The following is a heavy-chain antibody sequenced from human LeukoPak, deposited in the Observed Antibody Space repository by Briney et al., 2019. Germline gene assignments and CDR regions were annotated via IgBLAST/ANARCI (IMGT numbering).Heavy chain of an antibody. J-gene: IGHJ5*02. CDR1: GFNFSDYY. CDR2: ISSSISAI. D-gene: IGHD4-17*01. Sequence: GSLRLSCVASGFNFSDYYMSWIRQAPGKGLKWISFISSSISAIYYADSVKGRFTISRDNAKNSLYLQMNSLRVEDTAVYYCARASVTTIDRFDPWGQGTLVTVSS. V-gene: IGHV3-11*01. CDR3: ARASVTTIDRFDP.